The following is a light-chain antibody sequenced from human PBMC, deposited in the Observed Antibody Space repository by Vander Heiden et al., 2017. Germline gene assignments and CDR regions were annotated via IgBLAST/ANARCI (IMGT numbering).Light chain of an antibody. J-gene: IGKJ2*01. CDR3: QQYYSTPYT. CDR1: QSVLYISNNKNY. Sequence: DIVMTPSPDSLAFSLGETATINCKSSQSVLYISNNKNYLAWYQQKPGQPPKLLIYWASTRESGVPDRFSGSGSGTDFTLTISSLQAEDVAVYYCQQYYSTPYTFGQGTRLEIK. V-gene: IGKV4-1*01. CDR2: WAS.